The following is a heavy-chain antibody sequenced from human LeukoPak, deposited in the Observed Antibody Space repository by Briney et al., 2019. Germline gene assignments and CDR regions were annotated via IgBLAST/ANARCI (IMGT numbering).Heavy chain of an antibody. V-gene: IGHV4-59*01. CDR1: GGSISSYY. Sequence: PSETLSLTWTVSGGSISSYYWSWIRQPPGKGLEWIGYIYYSGSTNYNPSLKGPVTISVDTSKNQFSLKLSSVTAADTAVYYCARTVGATRKIFDYWGQGTLVTVSS. CDR2: IYYSGST. D-gene: IGHD1-26*01. CDR3: ARTVGATRKIFDY. J-gene: IGHJ4*02.